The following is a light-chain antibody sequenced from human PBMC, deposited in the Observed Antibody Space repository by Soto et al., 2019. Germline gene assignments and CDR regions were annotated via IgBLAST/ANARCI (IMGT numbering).Light chain of an antibody. CDR2: DVS. CDR3: SSYTSSSTLYV. J-gene: IGLJ1*01. Sequence: QSVLTQPASVSGSPGQSITISCTGTSSDVGGYNYVSWYLQHPGKAPKLMIYDVSNRPSGVSNRFSGSKSGNTASLTISGLQAEDEADYYCSSYTSSSTLYVFGTGTQLTVL. CDR1: SSDVGGYNY. V-gene: IGLV2-14*01.